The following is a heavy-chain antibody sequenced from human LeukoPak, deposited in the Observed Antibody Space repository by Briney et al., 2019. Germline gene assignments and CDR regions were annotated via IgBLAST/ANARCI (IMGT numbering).Heavy chain of an antibody. CDR2: IRYDGSNK. D-gene: IGHD3-22*01. J-gene: IGHJ4*02. Sequence: GGSLTLSCAASGFTFSSYGMHWVRQAPGKGLEWVAFIRYDGSNKYYADSVKGRFTISRDNSKNTLYLQMNSLRAEDTAVYYCAKDPDYYDSSGYYYQPLGYWGQGTLVTVSS. V-gene: IGHV3-30*02. CDR1: GFTFSSYG. CDR3: AKDPDYYDSSGYYYQPLGY.